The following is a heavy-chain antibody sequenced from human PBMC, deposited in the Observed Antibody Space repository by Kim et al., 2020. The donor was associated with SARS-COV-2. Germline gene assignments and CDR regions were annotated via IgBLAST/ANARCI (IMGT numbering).Heavy chain of an antibody. Sequence: GGSLRLSCAASGFTFSSYAMHWVRQAPGKGLEWVAVISYDGSNKYYADSVKGRFTISRDNSKNTLYLQMNSLRAEDTAVYYCARDDGYSSSWYNYYYGM. CDR3: ARDDGYSSSWYNYYYGM. D-gene: IGHD6-13*01. CDR2: ISYDGSNK. CDR1: GFTFSSYA. V-gene: IGHV3-30-3*01. J-gene: IGHJ6*01.